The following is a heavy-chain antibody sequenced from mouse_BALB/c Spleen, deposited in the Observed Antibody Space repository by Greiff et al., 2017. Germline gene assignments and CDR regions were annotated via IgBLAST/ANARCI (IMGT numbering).Heavy chain of an antibody. D-gene: IGHD2-3*01. CDR2: INPSSGYT. J-gene: IGHJ4*01. V-gene: IGHV1-4*02. CDR1: GYTFTSYT. Sequence: QVQLQQSAAELARPGASVKMSCKASGYTFTSYTMHWVKQRPGQGLEWIGYINPSSGYTEYNQKFKDKTTLTADKSSSTAYMQLSSLTSEDSAVYYCAYDGYYYYAMDYWGQGTSVTVSS. CDR3: AYDGYYYYAMDY.